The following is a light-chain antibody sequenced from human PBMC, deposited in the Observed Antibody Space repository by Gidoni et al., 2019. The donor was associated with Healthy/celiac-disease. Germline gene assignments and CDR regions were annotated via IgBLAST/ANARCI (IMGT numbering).Light chain of an antibody. J-gene: IGKJ3*01. CDR2: AAS. CDR3: QQSYSTPPFT. Sequence: DIQMTQSPSSLSASVGDRVTIPCRASQSLSSYLNWYQQKPGKAPKLLIYAASSLQSGVPARFSGSGSGTDFTLTISSLQPEDFATYYCQQSYSTPPFTFGPGTKVDIK. CDR1: QSLSSY. V-gene: IGKV1-39*01.